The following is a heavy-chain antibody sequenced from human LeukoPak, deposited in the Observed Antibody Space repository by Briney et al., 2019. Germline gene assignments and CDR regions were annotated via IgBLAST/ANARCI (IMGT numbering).Heavy chain of an antibody. Sequence: PSETLSLTCAVYGGSFSGYYWSWIRQPPGKGLEWIGYIYYSGSTNYNPSLKSRVTISVDTSKNQFSLKLSSVTAADTAVYYCATGYCSGGSCYSHYYYYGMDVWGQGTTVTVSS. J-gene: IGHJ6*02. CDR3: ATGYCSGGSCYSHYYYYGMDV. CDR2: IYYSGST. D-gene: IGHD2-15*01. V-gene: IGHV4-59*01. CDR1: GGSFSGYY.